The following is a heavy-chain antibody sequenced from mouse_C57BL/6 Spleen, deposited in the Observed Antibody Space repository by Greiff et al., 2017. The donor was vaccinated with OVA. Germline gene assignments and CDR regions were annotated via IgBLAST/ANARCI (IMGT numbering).Heavy chain of an antibody. D-gene: IGHD4-1*01. Sequence: QVQLQQSGPELVKPGASVKISCKASGYAFSSSWMNWVKQRPGKGLEWIGRIYPGDGDTNYNGKFKGKATLTADKSSSTAYMQLSSLTSEDSAVYFWAVGDYYFDYGGQGTTLTVSS. CDR2: IYPGDGDT. CDR1: GYAFSSSW. CDR3: AVGDYYFDY. J-gene: IGHJ2*01. V-gene: IGHV1-82*01.